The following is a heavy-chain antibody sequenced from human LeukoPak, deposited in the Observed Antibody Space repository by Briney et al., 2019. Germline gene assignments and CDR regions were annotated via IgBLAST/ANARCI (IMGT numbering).Heavy chain of an antibody. CDR1: GGSVSSGSYY. J-gene: IGHJ5*02. Sequence: PSETLSLTCSVSGGSVSSGSYYWSWIRQPPGKGLEWIGYIYYSGSTNYNPSFKSRLTISVDTSKNQFSLKLTSVTAADTAVYYCATYGSGIRSDPWGQGILVTVSS. CDR2: IYYSGST. CDR3: ATYGSGIRSDP. V-gene: IGHV4-61*01. D-gene: IGHD3-10*01.